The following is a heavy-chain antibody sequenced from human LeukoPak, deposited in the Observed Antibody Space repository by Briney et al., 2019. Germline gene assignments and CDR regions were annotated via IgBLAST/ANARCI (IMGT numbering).Heavy chain of an antibody. CDR3: ARTDDYGHFDY. Sequence: PSETLSLTCTVSGGSISSHYWSWIRQPPGKGLEWIGYIHSSGSTNYNPSLKSRVAISVDTSQNLFSLKLNSVTAADTAVYYCARTDDYGHFDYWGQGTLVTVSS. CDR2: IHSSGST. CDR1: GGSISSHY. V-gene: IGHV4-59*11. J-gene: IGHJ4*02. D-gene: IGHD4-17*01.